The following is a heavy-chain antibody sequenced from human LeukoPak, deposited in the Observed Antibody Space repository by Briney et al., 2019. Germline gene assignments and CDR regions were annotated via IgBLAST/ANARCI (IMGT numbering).Heavy chain of an antibody. CDR3: ARDLSSGWEPYFDY. J-gene: IGHJ4*02. CDR1: GFTVSSNY. CDR2: ISSSSSYI. V-gene: IGHV3-21*01. Sequence: GGSLRLSCAASGFTVSSNYMSWVRQAPGKGLEWVSSISSSSSYIYYADSVKGRFTISRDNAKNSLYLQMNSLRAEDTAVYYCARDLSSGWEPYFDYWGQGTLVTVSS. D-gene: IGHD6-19*01.